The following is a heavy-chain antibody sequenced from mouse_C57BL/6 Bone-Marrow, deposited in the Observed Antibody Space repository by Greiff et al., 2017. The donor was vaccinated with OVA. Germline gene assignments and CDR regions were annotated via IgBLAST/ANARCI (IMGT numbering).Heavy chain of an antibody. J-gene: IGHJ4*01. Sequence: EVQLQQSGPELVKPGASVKISCKASGYTFTDYYMNWVKQSHGKSLEWIGDINPNNGGTSYNQKFKGKATLTVDKSSSTAYMELRSLTSEDSAVYYCARDWSSFYYYAMDYWGQGTSVTVSS. CDR1: GYTFTDYY. D-gene: IGHD1-1*01. V-gene: IGHV1-26*01. CDR3: ARDWSSFYYYAMDY. CDR2: INPNNGGT.